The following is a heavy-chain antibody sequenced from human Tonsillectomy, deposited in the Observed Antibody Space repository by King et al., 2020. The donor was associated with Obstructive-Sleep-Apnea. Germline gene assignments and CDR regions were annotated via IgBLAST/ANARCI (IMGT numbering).Heavy chain of an antibody. Sequence: VQLVESGGDLVQPGGSLRLSCAASGFTFSNYWMSWVRQAPGKELEWVANINEDGREKYHVDSVKGRLTISRDTAKKSLYLQMNSLGAEDTAVYYGARAGQVGTVDYWGQGALVTVSS. J-gene: IGHJ4*02. CDR1: GFTFSNYW. CDR2: INEDGREK. D-gene: IGHD1-14*01. V-gene: IGHV3-7*03. CDR3: ARAGQVGTVDY.